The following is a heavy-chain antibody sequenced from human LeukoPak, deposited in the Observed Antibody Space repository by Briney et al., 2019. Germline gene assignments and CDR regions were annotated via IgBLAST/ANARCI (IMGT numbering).Heavy chain of an antibody. CDR3: ARGPAPLYQLLHPADWCFDL. Sequence: SETLSLTCTVSGGSVSSGSYSWSWIRQPPGKGLEYIGYIYYSGSTNYSPSLKSRVTMSIDTSKNQFSLKLSSVTAADTAVYYCARGPAPLYQLLHPADWCFDLWGRGTLVTVSS. J-gene: IGHJ2*01. CDR1: GGSVSSGSYS. D-gene: IGHD2-2*01. CDR2: IYYSGST. V-gene: IGHV4-61*01.